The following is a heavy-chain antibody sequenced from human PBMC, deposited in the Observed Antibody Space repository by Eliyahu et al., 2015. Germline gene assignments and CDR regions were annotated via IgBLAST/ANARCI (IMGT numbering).Heavy chain of an antibody. CDR1: GCSIPTXS. Sequence: QVQLQESGPGLVKPSETLSLTCTVSGCSIPTXSWSWIRQSPEKGLECIAYIYSTGSTISNPSLGGRVAVSIDKSKNQFSLKINSVTAADTAVYHCARASGYCSGGGCLDAFDVWGHGTTVIVSS. D-gene: IGHD2-15*01. CDR3: ARASGYCSGGGCLDAFDV. CDR2: IYSTGST. V-gene: IGHV4-59*11. J-gene: IGHJ3*01.